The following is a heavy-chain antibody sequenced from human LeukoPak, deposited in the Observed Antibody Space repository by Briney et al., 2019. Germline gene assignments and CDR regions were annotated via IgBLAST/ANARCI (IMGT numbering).Heavy chain of an antibody. V-gene: IGHV3-30*18. J-gene: IGHJ4*02. CDR2: ISYDGSNS. CDR3: AKDWGQRGVGASLGH. CDR1: GFTFSGHA. Sequence: GGSLRLSCAASGFTFSGHAMVWVRQRPGKGLEGVSFISYDGSNSVHADSVMGRFTISRDNSKNTVDLQINSLRHEDTAVYYCAKDWGQRGVGASLGHWGQGTLVIVSS. D-gene: IGHD1-26*01.